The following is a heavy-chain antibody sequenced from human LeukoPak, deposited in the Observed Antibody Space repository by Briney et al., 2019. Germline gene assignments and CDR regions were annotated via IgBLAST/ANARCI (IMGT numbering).Heavy chain of an antibody. Sequence: SVKVSCKASGYTFTSYGISWVRQAPGQGLEWMGGIIPIFGTANYAQKFQGRVTITTDESTSTAYMELSSLRFEDTAVYYCARDRGDGYNYGWFDPWGQGTLVTVSS. D-gene: IGHD5-24*01. CDR3: ARDRGDGYNYGWFDP. CDR1: GYTFTSYG. J-gene: IGHJ5*02. CDR2: IIPIFGTA. V-gene: IGHV1-69*05.